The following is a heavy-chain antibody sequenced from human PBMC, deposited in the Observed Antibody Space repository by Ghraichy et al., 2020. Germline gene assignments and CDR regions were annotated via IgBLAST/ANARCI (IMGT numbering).Heavy chain of an antibody. D-gene: IGHD2-21*02. Sequence: SETLSLTCTVSGGSISSHYNSWIRQPPGKGLEWIGYVYYSGNTKYNPSLKSRVTISIDTSNNRFSLKLTSVAAADTAVYYCARAYCGGDCGYYYYYGMDVWGQGTTVTVSS. CDR2: VYYSGNT. V-gene: IGHV4-59*11. J-gene: IGHJ6*02. CDR3: ARAYCGGDCGYYYYYGMDV. CDR1: GGSISSHY.